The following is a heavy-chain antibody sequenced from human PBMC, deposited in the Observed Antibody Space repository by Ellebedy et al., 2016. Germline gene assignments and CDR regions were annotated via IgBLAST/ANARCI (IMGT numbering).Heavy chain of an antibody. D-gene: IGHD7-27*01. J-gene: IGHJ3*02. CDR1: SGSISSYY. Sequence: SETLSLTCTVSSGSISSYYWSWIRQPPGKGLEWIGYIHYSGSTNNNPSLQSRVTISVDTSNNQFSLKLISVTAADTAVYYCARTTWGTGDAFDIWGQGTMVTVSS. V-gene: IGHV4-59*12. CDR2: IHYSGST. CDR3: ARTTWGTGDAFDI.